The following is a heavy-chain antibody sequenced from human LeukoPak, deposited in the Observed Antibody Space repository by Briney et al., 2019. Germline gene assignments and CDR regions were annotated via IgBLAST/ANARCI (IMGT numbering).Heavy chain of an antibody. CDR3: ARSFPMIGYFDY. D-gene: IGHD3-22*01. CDR2: ISAYNGNT. Sequence: GASVKVSCKASGGTFSSYAISWVRQAPGQGLEWMGWISAYNGNTNYAQKLQGRVTMTTDTSTSTAYMELRSLRSDDTAVYYCARSFPMIGYFDYWGQGTLVTVSS. J-gene: IGHJ4*02. V-gene: IGHV1-18*01. CDR1: GGTFSSYA.